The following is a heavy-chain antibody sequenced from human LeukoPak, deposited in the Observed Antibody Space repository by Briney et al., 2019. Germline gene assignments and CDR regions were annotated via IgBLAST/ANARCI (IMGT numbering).Heavy chain of an antibody. CDR2: ISAYNGNT. Sequence: ASVKVSCKASCYTFTSYGISWVRQTPGQGLEWMGWISAYNGNTNYAQTLQGRVTITTDTSTSTAYMELRRLRSDDTAVYYCARESYYYDSSGRYSFDYWGQGTLVTVSS. J-gene: IGHJ4*02. CDR3: ARESYYYDSSGRYSFDY. V-gene: IGHV1-18*01. CDR1: CYTFTSYG. D-gene: IGHD3-22*01.